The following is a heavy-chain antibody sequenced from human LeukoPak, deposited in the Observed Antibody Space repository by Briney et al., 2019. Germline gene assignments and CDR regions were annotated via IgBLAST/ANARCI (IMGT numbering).Heavy chain of an antibody. V-gene: IGHV1-18*01. CDR3: ARDLAAAGLHPDY. CDR2: ISAYNGNT. Sequence: GASVKVSCKASGYTFTNYGITWVRQAPGQGLEWMGWISAYNGNTNYAQKLQGRLTMTTDTFTSTAYIELRSLRSDDTAVYYCARDLAAAGLHPDYWGQGTLVTVSS. CDR1: GYTFTNYG. J-gene: IGHJ4*02. D-gene: IGHD6-13*01.